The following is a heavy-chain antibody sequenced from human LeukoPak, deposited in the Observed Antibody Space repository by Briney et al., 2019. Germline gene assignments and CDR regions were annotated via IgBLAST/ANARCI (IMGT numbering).Heavy chain of an antibody. J-gene: IGHJ3*02. Sequence: SETLSLTCAVSDDSFSSHYWTWIRQPPGKGLEWTGYISYIGSTNYNPSLKSRVTISIDTSRNQFSLRLSSVTAADTAVYYCARDLVTVTKGFDIWGQGIMVSVSS. CDR1: DDSFSSHY. CDR3: ARDLVTVTKGFDI. V-gene: IGHV4-59*11. CDR2: ISYIGST. D-gene: IGHD4-17*01.